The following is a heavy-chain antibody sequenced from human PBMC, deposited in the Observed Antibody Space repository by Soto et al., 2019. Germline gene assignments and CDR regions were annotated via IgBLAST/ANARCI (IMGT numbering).Heavy chain of an antibody. J-gene: IGHJ6*02. CDR1: GGTFSSYA. CDR3: ARQGENCGGDCYPYYYGMDV. Sequence: GASVKVSCKASGGTFSSYAISWVRQAPGQGLEWMGGIIPIFGTANYAQKFQGRVTITADESTSTAYMELSSLRSEDTAVYYCARQGENCGGDCYPYYYGMDVWGQGTTVTVSS. V-gene: IGHV1-69*13. D-gene: IGHD2-21*02. CDR2: IIPIFGTA.